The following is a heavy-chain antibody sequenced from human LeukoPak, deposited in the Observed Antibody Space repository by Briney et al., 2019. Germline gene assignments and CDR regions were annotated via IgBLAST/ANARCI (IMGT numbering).Heavy chain of an antibody. D-gene: IGHD4-17*01. CDR1: GFTFSNAW. J-gene: IGHJ4*02. CDR2: IKSKTDGGTT. Sequence: GASLRLSCAAAGFTFSNAWMSWVRQAPGKGLEWVGRIKSKTDGGTTDYAAPVKGRFTISRDDSKNTLYLQMSSLKTEDTAVYYCTTDRGDYGDYSDYWGQGTLVTVSS. V-gene: IGHV3-15*01. CDR3: TTDRGDYGDYSDY.